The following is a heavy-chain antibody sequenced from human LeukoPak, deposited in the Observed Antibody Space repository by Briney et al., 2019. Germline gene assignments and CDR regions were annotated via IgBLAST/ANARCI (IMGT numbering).Heavy chain of an antibody. Sequence: PSETLSLTCAVYGGSFSGYYWSWIRQPPGKGLEWIGEINHSGSTNYNPSLKSRVTISVDTSKNQFSLKLSSVTAADTAVYYCARDRGYSYGYGAFDYWGQGTLVTVSS. J-gene: IGHJ4*02. D-gene: IGHD5-18*01. CDR2: INHSGST. V-gene: IGHV4-34*01. CDR3: ARDRGYSYGYGAFDY. CDR1: GGSFSGYY.